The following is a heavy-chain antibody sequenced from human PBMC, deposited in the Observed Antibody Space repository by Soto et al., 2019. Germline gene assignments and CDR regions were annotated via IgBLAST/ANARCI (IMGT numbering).Heavy chain of an antibody. CDR3: ARDSAVTPFDY. V-gene: IGHV3-33*01. CDR1: GFTFSSYG. J-gene: IGHJ4*02. CDR2: IWYDGSNK. Sequence: QVQLVESGGGVVQPGRSLRLSCAASGFTFSSYGMHWVRQAPGKGLEWVAVIWYDGSNKYYADSVKGRFTISRDNSKNTLYLQMDSLRAEDTAVYYCARDSAVTPFDYWGQGTLVTVSS.